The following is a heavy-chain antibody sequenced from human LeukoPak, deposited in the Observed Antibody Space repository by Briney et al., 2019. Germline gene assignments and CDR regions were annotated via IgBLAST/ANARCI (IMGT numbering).Heavy chain of an antibody. Sequence: ASVKVSCKASGYTFTGYYMHWVRQAPGQGLEWMGWINPNSGGTNYAQKFQGRVTMTRDTSFSTASMELSRLKSDDTAVYYCARTRRLQYGDYDYWGQGTLVTVSS. D-gene: IGHD4-11*01. J-gene: IGHJ4*02. CDR3: ARTRRLQYGDYDY. V-gene: IGHV1-2*02. CDR2: INPNSGGT. CDR1: GYTFTGYY.